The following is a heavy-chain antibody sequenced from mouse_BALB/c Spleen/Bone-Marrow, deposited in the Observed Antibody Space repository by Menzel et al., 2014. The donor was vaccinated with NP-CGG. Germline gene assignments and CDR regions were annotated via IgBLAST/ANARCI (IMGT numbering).Heavy chain of an antibody. CDR3: ARAGGYDGFAY. CDR2: INPSNGRA. Sequence: QVQLKQSGAALVKPGASVKLSCKASGYTFTSYWMHWVKQRPGQGLEWIGEINPSNGRADYNEKFRSKATLTVDRSSSTAYMQLSSLTSEDSAVYYCARAGGYDGFAYWGQGTLVTVSA. J-gene: IGHJ3*01. CDR1: GYTFTSYW. D-gene: IGHD2-2*01. V-gene: IGHV1S81*02.